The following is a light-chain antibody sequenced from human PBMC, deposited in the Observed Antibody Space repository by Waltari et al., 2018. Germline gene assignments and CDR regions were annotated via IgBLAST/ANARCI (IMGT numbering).Light chain of an antibody. J-gene: IGKJ2*01. Sequence: DAVMTQSPLSLPVILGQPASISCRSSQSLVHRDGNIYLNWFQQRPGQSPRRLIYKISDRDSGVPERFSGSGSGTDFTLKISRVEAEDVGVYYCMQGTHWPYTFGQGTKLEIK. V-gene: IGKV2-30*02. CDR1: QSLVHRDGNIY. CDR2: KIS. CDR3: MQGTHWPYT.